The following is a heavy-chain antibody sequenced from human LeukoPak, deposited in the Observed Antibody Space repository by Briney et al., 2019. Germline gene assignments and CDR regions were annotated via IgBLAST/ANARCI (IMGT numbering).Heavy chain of an antibody. CDR3: TTDPPYSGYFY. CDR1: GFTYSNAW. V-gene: IGHV3-15*01. D-gene: IGHD5-12*01. J-gene: IGHJ4*02. CDR2: IKSKTDGGTT. Sequence: GGSLRLSCAASGFTYSNAWMSSVRQAPGKGLEWVGRIKSKTDGGTTDYAAPVKGRFTISRDDSKNTLYLQMNSLKTEDTAVYYCTTDPPYSGYFYWGQGTLVTVSS.